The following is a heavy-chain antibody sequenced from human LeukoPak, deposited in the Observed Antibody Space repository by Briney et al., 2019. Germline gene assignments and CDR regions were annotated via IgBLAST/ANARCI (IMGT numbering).Heavy chain of an antibody. CDR3: ARPTIAAAGTGAFDI. CDR1: GFTFDDYG. CDR2: INWNGGST. Sequence: RPGGSLRLSCAASGFTFDDYGMSWVRQAPGKGLEWVSGINWNGGSTGYADSVKGRFTISRDNAKNSLYLQMNSLRAEDTALYYCARPTIAAAGTGAFDIWDQGTMVTVSS. V-gene: IGHV3-20*04. D-gene: IGHD6-13*01. J-gene: IGHJ3*02.